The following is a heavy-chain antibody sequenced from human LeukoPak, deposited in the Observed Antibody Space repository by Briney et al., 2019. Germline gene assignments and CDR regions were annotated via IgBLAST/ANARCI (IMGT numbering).Heavy chain of an antibody. J-gene: IGHJ5*02. CDR2: IRYDGSNK. Sequence: GGSLRLSCAASGFTFSSYGMHWVRQAPGKGLEWVAFIRYDGSNKYYADSVKGRFTISRDNSKNTLYLQMNSLRAEDTAVYYCAKDPYQGYYGSGSYPEGWFDPWGQGTLVTVSS. D-gene: IGHD3-10*01. CDR3: AKDPYQGYYGSGSYPEGWFDP. V-gene: IGHV3-30*02. CDR1: GFTFSSYG.